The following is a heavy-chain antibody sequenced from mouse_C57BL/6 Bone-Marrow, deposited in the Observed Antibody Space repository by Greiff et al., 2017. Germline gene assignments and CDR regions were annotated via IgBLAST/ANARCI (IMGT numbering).Heavy chain of an antibody. D-gene: IGHD2-1*01. Sequence: EVKVEESGGGLVQPKGSLKLSCAASGFSFNTYAMNWVRQAPGKGLEWVARIRSKSNNYATYYADSVKDRFTISRDDSESMLYLQMNNLKTEDTAMYYCVRGNYGATDYWGQGTSVTVSS. V-gene: IGHV10-1*01. CDR2: IRSKSNNYAT. J-gene: IGHJ4*01. CDR3: VRGNYGATDY. CDR1: GFSFNTYA.